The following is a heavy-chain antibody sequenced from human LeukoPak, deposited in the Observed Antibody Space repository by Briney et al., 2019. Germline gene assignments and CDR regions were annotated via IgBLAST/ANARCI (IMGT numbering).Heavy chain of an antibody. J-gene: IGHJ4*02. V-gene: IGHV3-23*01. CDR2: ITGTGGR. CDR3: AKDYCRDGNCPFPFLDS. Sequence: GGSLRLTCAVSGFTLTNHGVSWVRQAPGKGLEWVSIITGTGGRYYGDSVKGRFILSRDDSKNTVYMQMSSLRAEDTATYYCAKDYCRDGNCPFPFLDSWGQGTLVTVSS. D-gene: IGHD2-15*01. CDR1: GFTLTNHG.